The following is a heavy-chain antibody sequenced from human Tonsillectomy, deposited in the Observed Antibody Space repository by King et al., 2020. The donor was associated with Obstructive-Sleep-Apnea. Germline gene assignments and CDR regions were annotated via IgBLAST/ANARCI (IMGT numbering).Heavy chain of an antibody. CDR2: IYFSGVT. J-gene: IGHJ6*02. CDR3: AREGDIVVVSAANMDV. V-gene: IGHV4-39*07. D-gene: IGHD2-2*01. Sequence: LQLQESGPGLVKPSETLSLTCTVSVGSISSSSYYWGWIRQPPGKGLEWIWSIYFSGVTYYNPSLKSRVTISVDTPKNQFSLKLSSVTAAETAVYYCAREGDIVVVSAANMDVWGQGTTVTVSS. CDR1: VGSISSSSYY.